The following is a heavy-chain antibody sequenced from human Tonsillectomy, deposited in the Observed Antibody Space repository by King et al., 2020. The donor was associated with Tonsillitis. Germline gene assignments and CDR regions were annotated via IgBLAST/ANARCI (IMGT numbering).Heavy chain of an antibody. J-gene: IGHJ4*02. CDR3: AKDVRVGGYYGSGSYADY. D-gene: IGHD3-10*01. V-gene: IGHV3-23*04. CDR1: GFTFSSYA. Sequence: VQLVESGGGLVQPGGSLRLSCAASGFTFSSYAMSWVRQAPGKGLVWVSAISGSGGSTYYADSVKCRFTISRDNSKNTLYLQMNSLRAEDTAVYYCAKDVRVGGYYGSGSYADYWGQGTLVTVSS. CDR2: ISGSGGST.